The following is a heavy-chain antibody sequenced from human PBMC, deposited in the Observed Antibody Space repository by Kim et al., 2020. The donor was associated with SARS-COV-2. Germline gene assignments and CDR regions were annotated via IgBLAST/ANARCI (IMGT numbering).Heavy chain of an antibody. J-gene: IGHJ6*02. Sequence: SETLSLTCTVSGGSISSSSYYWGWIRQPPGKGLEWIGSIYYSGSTYYNPSLKSRVTISVDTSKNQFSLKLSSVTAADTAVYYCARGSTTVTTIYYYGMDVWGQGTTVTVSS. CDR1: GGSISSSSYY. CDR3: ARGSTTVTTIYYYGMDV. CDR2: IYYSGST. V-gene: IGHV4-39*01. D-gene: IGHD4-4*01.